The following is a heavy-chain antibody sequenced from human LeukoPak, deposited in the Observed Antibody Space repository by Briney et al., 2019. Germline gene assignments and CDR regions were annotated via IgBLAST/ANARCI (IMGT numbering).Heavy chain of an antibody. CDR1: GGSISSYY. CDR2: IYTSGST. J-gene: IGHJ3*02. Sequence: SETLSLTCTVSGGSISSYYWSWIRQPAGKGLEWIGRIYTSGSTNYNPSLKSRVTKSVDTSKNQFSLKLSSVTAADTAVYYCARRGYPRDAFDIWGQGTMVTVCS. D-gene: IGHD5-18*01. V-gene: IGHV4-4*07. CDR3: ARRGYPRDAFDI.